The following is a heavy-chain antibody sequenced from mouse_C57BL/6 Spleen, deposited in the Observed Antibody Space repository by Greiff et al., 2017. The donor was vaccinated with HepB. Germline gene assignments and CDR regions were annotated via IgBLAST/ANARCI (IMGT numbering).Heavy chain of an antibody. V-gene: IGHV1-82*01. Sequence: QVQLQQSGPELVKPGASVKISCKASGYAFSSSWMNWVKQRPGKGLEWIGRIYPGDGDTNYNGKFKGKATLTADKSSSTAYMQLSSLTSEDSAVYFCAGDGYLSWFAYWGQGTLVTVSA. J-gene: IGHJ3*01. D-gene: IGHD2-3*01. CDR3: AGDGYLSWFAY. CDR2: IYPGDGDT. CDR1: GYAFSSSW.